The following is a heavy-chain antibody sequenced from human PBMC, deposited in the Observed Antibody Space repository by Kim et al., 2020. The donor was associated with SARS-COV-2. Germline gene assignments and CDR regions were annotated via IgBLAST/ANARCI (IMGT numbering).Heavy chain of an antibody. D-gene: IGHD3-3*01. J-gene: IGHJ4*02. CDR3: AKQKRGYTSDYFDF. Sequence: GESLKISCAASGFSFGGFAMSWVRQAPGKGLEWVSSVSGSGASPFYADSVKGRFVISRDNSRDTLYLQMNSLGADDTAVYFCAKQKRGYTSDYFDFWGQG. CDR1: GFSFGGFA. V-gene: IGHV3-23*01. CDR2: VSGSGASP.